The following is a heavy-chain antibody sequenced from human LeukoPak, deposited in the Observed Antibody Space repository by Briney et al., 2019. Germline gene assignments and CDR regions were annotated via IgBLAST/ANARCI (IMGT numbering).Heavy chain of an antibody. Sequence: GGSLRLSCAASGFTFRSYSMNWVRQTPEKGLEWVASISSSSSYIYYADSVKGRVTISRDNSKNSLDLQMDSVRAEATGVYYCGRDAGRGSFSTTIDCWGQGGLVTV. D-gene: IGHD1-26*01. CDR1: GFTFRSYS. CDR2: ISSSSSYI. V-gene: IGHV3-21*01. J-gene: IGHJ4*02. CDR3: GRDAGRGSFSTTIDC.